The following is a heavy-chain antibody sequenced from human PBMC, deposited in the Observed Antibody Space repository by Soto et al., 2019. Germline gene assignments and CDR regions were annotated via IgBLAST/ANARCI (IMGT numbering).Heavy chain of an antibody. V-gene: IGHV3-23*01. CDR1: GFTFSTHA. CDR3: AKDPPWTVGPLAMDV. Sequence: EVQLLESGGCLVQPGGSLRLSCVASGFTFSTHAMSWVRQAPGKGLEWVSTFSGSGGNIYYAESVKGRLTISRDDSKNTLYLQMNSLRVEDTAVYYCAKDPPWTVGPLAMDVWGQGTTVTVSS. J-gene: IGHJ6*02. CDR2: FSGSGGNI. D-gene: IGHD2-2*01.